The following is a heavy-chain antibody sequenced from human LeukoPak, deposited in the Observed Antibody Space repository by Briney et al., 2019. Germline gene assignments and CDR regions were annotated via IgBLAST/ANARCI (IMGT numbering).Heavy chain of an antibody. J-gene: IGHJ4*02. D-gene: IGHD6-19*01. CDR2: INSDGSTT. CDR3: AKARATIAVAGPLGY. Sequence: GGSLRLSCAASGFTFSSYWMHWVRQAPGEGLVWVSHINSDGSTTRYADSVKGRFTISRDNAKNTLYLQMNSLRAEDTAVYYCAKARATIAVAGPLGYWGQGTLVTVSS. CDR1: GFTFSSYW. V-gene: IGHV3-74*01.